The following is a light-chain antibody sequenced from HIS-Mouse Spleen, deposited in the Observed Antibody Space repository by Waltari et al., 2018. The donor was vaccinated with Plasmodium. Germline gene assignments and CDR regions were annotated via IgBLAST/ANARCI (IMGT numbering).Light chain of an antibody. Sequence: QSALTQPASVSGSPGQSITISCPGTSSAVGSYNLVSWYQQHPGKAPQRMIYEGSKRTSGVSHLYSYSKCGNTSCLTVSGLQAEHDSDYYCCSYAGSSTFVVFGGGTKLTVL. V-gene: IGLV2-23*03. CDR2: EGS. CDR3: CSYAGSSTFVV. J-gene: IGLJ2*01. CDR1: SSAVGSYNL.